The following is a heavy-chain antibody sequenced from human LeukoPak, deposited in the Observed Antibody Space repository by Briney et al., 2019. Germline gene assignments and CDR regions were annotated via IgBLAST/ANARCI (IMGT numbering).Heavy chain of an antibody. CDR1: GYTFTGYY. CDR3: AREAIFGVVREYYFDL. D-gene: IGHD3-3*01. V-gene: IGHV1-46*01. J-gene: IGHJ4*02. Sequence: ASVKVSCKASGYTFTGYYIHWVRQAPGQGLEWMGVINPNGGPATYAQKFQGRVTLTRDASTTTVYMEVNSLRSDDTAMYYCAREAIFGVVREYYFDLWGQGTLVTVS. CDR2: INPNGGPA.